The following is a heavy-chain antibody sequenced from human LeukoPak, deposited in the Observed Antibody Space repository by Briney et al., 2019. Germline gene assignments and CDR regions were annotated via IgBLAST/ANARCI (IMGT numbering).Heavy chain of an antibody. CDR1: GGSISSSSYY. Sequence: PSETLSLTCTVSGGSISSSSYYWGWIRQHPGKGLEWIGYIYYSGSTYYNPSLKSRVTISVDTSKNQFSLKLSSVTAADTAVYYCARVAPQRYCSSTSRSKKTIISDYYYYMDVWGKGTTVTVSS. CDR2: IYYSGST. V-gene: IGHV4-31*03. J-gene: IGHJ6*03. D-gene: IGHD2-2*01. CDR3: ARVAPQRYCSSTSRSKKTIISDYYYYMDV.